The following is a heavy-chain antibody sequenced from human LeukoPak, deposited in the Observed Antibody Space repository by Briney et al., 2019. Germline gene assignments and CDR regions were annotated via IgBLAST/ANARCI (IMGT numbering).Heavy chain of an antibody. CDR2: INPNSGGT. J-gene: IGHJ6*03. V-gene: IGHV1-2*06. CDR3: ARAPNRRTAYYMDV. D-gene: IGHD1-14*01. Sequence: GASVKVSCKASGYTFTGYYMHWVRQAPGQGLEWMGRINPNSGGTNYAQKFQGRVTMTRDTFISTAYMELSRLRSDDTAVYYCARAPNRRTAYYMDVWGKGTTVTVSS. CDR1: GYTFTGYY.